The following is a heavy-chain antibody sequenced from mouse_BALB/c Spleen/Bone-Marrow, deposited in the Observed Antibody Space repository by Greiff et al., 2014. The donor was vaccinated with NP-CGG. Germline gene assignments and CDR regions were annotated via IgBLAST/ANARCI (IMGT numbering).Heavy chain of an antibody. D-gene: IGHD2-10*02. V-gene: IGHV14-4*02. CDR1: GFNIKDYY. CDR2: IDPENGDT. J-gene: IGHJ2*01. Sequence: VQLQQPGAELVRSGASVKLSCTASGFNIKDYYMHWVKQRPEQGLEWIGWIDPENGDTKYAPKFQGKATMTADTSSNTAYLQLSSLTSEDTAVYYCNEGYGNYGYWGQGTTLTVSS. CDR3: NEGYGNYGY.